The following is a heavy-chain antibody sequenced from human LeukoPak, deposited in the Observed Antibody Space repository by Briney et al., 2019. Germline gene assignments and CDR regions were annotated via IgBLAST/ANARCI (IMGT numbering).Heavy chain of an antibody. J-gene: IGHJ4*02. CDR2: INHSGST. V-gene: IGHV4-34*01. CDR1: GGSFSGYY. CDR3: ARERGVLRYFDWLSHPGYFDY. D-gene: IGHD3-9*01. Sequence: SETLSLTCAVYGGSFSGYYWSWIRQPPGKGLEWIGEINHSGSTNYNPSLKSRVTISVDTSKNQFSLKLSSVTAADTAVYYCARERGVLRYFDWLSHPGYFDYWGQGSLVTVSS.